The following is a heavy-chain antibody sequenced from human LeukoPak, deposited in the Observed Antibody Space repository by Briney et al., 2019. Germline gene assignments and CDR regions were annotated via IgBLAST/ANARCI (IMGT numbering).Heavy chain of an antibody. Sequence: HTGGSLRLSCAASGFTFSSYAMSWVRQAPGKGLEWVSAISGSGGSTYYADSVKGRFTISRDNSKNTLYLQMNSLRAEDTAVYYCAKGSYDFWSGYYNQHLPGYWGQGTLVTVSS. CDR2: ISGSGGST. D-gene: IGHD3-3*01. CDR3: AKGSYDFWSGYYNQHLPGY. J-gene: IGHJ4*02. V-gene: IGHV3-23*01. CDR1: GFTFSSYA.